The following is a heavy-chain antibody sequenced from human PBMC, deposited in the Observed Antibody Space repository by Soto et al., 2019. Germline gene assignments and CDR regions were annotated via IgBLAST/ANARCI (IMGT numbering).Heavy chain of an antibody. CDR1: GGSSSSYY. Sequence: SETLSLPCTVAGGSSSSYYWSWIRQPPGKGLEWSGYIYYSGSTNSNPSLKSRVTISVDTSKNQFSLKLSSVTAADTAVYYCARGGSTSCYACGYSYGAWGQGTLVTVSS. CDR3: ARGGSTSCYACGYSYGA. J-gene: IGHJ4*02. V-gene: IGHV4-59*01. CDR2: IYYSGST. D-gene: IGHD2-2*01.